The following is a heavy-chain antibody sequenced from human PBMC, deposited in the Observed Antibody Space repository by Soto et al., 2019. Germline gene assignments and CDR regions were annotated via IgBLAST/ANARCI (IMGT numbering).Heavy chain of an antibody. CDR2: TTYDGGIK. D-gene: IGHD4-17*01. CDR1: GFSFSSYG. J-gene: IGHJ6*02. CDR3: AGALENPYFHYDLNV. V-gene: IGHV3-30*03. Sequence: PGGSMRLSCAASGFSFSSYGREWFRLAPGKGLERVAATTYDGGIKHYVDSVKGRFTISRDNSKNTLYLQMNSLRVEDTATYYCAGALENPYFHYDLNVWRQGTTVTVSS.